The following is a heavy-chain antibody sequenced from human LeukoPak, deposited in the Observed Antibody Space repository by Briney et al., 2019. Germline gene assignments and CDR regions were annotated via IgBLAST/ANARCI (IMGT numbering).Heavy chain of an antibody. V-gene: IGHV3-23*01. CDR2: ISGSGGST. CDR1: GFTFSSYA. Sequence: PGGSLRLSCAASGFTFSSYAMSWVRQAPGKGLEWVSAISGSGGSTYYADSVKGRFTISRDNSKNTLYLQMNSLRAEDTAVYYCAKGGYYYDSSGYYYPDAFDIWGQGTVVTVSS. J-gene: IGHJ3*02. D-gene: IGHD3-22*01. CDR3: AKGGYYYDSSGYYYPDAFDI.